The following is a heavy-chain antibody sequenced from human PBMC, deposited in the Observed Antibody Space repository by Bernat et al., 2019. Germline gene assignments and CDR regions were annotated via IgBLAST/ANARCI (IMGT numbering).Heavy chain of an antibody. CDR2: ISYDGSNK. D-gene: IGHD6-19*01. Sequence: QVQLVESGGGVVQPGRSLRLSCAASGFTFSSYAMHWVRQAPGKGLEWVAVISYDGSNKYYADYVKGRFTISRDNSKNTLYLQMNSLRAEDTAVYYCASENIGSDWFYYYYYGMDVWGQGTTVTVSS. V-gene: IGHV3-30-3*01. CDR3: ASENIGSDWFYYYYYGMDV. CDR1: GFTFSSYA. J-gene: IGHJ6*02.